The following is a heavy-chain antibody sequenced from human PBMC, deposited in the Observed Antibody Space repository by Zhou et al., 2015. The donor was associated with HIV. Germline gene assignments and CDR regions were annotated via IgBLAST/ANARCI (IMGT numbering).Heavy chain of an antibody. V-gene: IGHV1-69*01. D-gene: IGHD2-2*01. CDR1: GGTFSSYA. Sequence: QVQLVQSGAEVKKPGSSVKVSCKASGGTFSSYAISWVRQAPGQGLEWMGGIIPIFGTANYAQKFQGRVTITADESTSTAYMELSSLRSEDTAVYYCARTTIRYCSSTSCYFNWFDPWGQGTLVTVSS. J-gene: IGHJ5*02. CDR2: IIPIFGTA. CDR3: ARTTIRYCSSTSCYFNWFDP.